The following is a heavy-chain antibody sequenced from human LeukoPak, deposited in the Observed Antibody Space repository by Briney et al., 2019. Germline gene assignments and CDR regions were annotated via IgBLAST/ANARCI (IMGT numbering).Heavy chain of an antibody. V-gene: IGHV4-4*02. CDR3: ARDHSSGWLLIPAALDY. J-gene: IGHJ4*02. CDR1: GGSISSSNW. D-gene: IGHD6-19*01. CDR2: IYHSGST. Sequence: SETLSLTCAVSGGSISSSNWWSWVRQPPGKGLEWIGEIYHSGSTNYNPSLKSRVTISVDKSKNQFSLKLSSVTAADTAVYYCARDHSSGWLLIPAALDYWGQGTLVTVSS.